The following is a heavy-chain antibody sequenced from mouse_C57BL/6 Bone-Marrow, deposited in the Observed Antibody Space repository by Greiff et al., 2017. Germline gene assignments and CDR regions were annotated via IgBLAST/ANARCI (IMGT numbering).Heavy chain of an antibody. V-gene: IGHV1-85*01. J-gene: IGHJ4*01. Sequence: VQLQESGPELVKPGASVKLSCKASGYTFTSYDINWVKQRPGQGLEWIGRIYPRDGSTKYNEKIKGKATLTADTSSSTAYMELHSLTSDDAAVYFCSMGLLYSMDYWGQGTSVTVSS. D-gene: IGHD2-12*01. CDR2: IYPRDGST. CDR1: GYTFTSYD. CDR3: SMGLLYSMDY.